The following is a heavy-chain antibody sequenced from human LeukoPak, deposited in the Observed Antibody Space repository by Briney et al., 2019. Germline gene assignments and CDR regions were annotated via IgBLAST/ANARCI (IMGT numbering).Heavy chain of an antibody. Sequence: SVKVSCKASGGTFGSYAISWVRQAPGQGLEWMGGIIPIFGTANYAQKFQGRVTMTRNTSISTAYMELSSLRSEDTAVYYFARSGYDFISVIGYYYYMDVWGKGTTVTISS. CDR2: IIPIFGTA. D-gene: IGHD5-12*01. CDR1: GGTFGSYA. J-gene: IGHJ6*03. CDR3: ARSGYDFISVIGYYYYMDV. V-gene: IGHV1-69*05.